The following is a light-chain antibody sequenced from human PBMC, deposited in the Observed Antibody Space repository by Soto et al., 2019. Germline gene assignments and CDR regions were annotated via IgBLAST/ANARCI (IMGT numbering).Light chain of an antibody. V-gene: IGLV2-14*01. CDR1: SSDVGGYNY. CDR2: EVS. Sequence: QSALTQPASVAGSPVQSITISFTGTSSDVGGYNYVSWYQQHPGKAPKLMIYEVSKRPSGVSNRFSGSKSGNTASLTISGLEAEDEVDYYCSSYTSLSTVLYVFGTGTKLTVL. CDR3: SSYTSLSTVLYV. J-gene: IGLJ1*01.